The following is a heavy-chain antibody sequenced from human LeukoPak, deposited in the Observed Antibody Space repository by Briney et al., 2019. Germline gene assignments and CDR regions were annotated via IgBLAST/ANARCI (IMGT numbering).Heavy chain of an antibody. V-gene: IGHV1-18*01. J-gene: IGHJ4*02. CDR3: ARDPRYAGFGEFSLDY. CDR2: ISAYNGNT. D-gene: IGHD3-10*01. Sequence: EASVKVSCKASGYTFTSYGISWVRQAPGQGLEWMGWISAYNGNTNYAQKLQGRVTMTTDTSTSTAYMELRSLRSDDTAVYYCARDPRYAGFGEFSLDYWGQGTLVTVSS. CDR1: GYTFTSYG.